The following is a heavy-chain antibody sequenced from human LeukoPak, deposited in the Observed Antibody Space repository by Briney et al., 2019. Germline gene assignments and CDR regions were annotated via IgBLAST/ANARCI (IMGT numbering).Heavy chain of an antibody. J-gene: IGHJ6*03. CDR1: GGSISLYY. D-gene: IGHD3-10*01. CDR3: AREISGTNYNPLGYMDV. Sequence: SETLSLTCTVSGGSISLYYWNWIRQPAGRELEWIGRIFTSGITNYNPSLKSRVTMSVEKSKSQFSLALSSVTAADTAVYYCAREISGTNYNPLGYMDVWGKGTAVTVSS. V-gene: IGHV4-4*07. CDR2: IFTSGIT.